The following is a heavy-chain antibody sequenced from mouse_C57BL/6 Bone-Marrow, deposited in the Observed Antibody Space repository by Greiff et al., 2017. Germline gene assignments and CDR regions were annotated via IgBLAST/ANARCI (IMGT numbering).Heavy chain of an antibody. V-gene: IGHV1-81*01. CDR2: IYPRSGNT. Sequence: VQLVESGAELARPGASVKLSCKASGYTFTSYGISWVKQRTGQGLEWIGEIYPRSGNTYYNEKFKGKATLTADKSSSTAYMELRSLTSEDSAVDFCARGDYDYGAIFAYWGQGTLVTVSA. D-gene: IGHD2-4*01. J-gene: IGHJ3*01. CDR3: ARGDYDYGAIFAY. CDR1: GYTFTSYG.